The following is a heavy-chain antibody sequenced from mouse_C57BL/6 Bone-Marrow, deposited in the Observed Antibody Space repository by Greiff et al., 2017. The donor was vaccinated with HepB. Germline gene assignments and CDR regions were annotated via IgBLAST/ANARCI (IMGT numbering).Heavy chain of an antibody. CDR2: SDPENGDT. Sequence: VQLQQSGAELVRPGASVKLSCTASGFNIKDDYMHWVKQRPEQGLEWIGWSDPENGDTEYASKFQGKATITADTSSNTADLQLSSLTSEDTAVYYCTSEGVVTTWFAFWGQGTRVTVTA. J-gene: IGHJ3*01. D-gene: IGHD2-2*01. CDR1: GFNIKDDY. V-gene: IGHV14-4*01. CDR3: TSEGVVTTWFAF.